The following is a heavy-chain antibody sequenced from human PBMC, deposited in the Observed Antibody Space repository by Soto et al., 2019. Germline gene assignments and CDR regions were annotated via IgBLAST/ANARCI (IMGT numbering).Heavy chain of an antibody. CDR3: ARSYYDSTGFAVDP. CDR1: GASVSHGY. D-gene: IGHD3-22*01. J-gene: IGHJ5*02. CDR2: MYFGGSF. Sequence: QMQLQASGPGLVKPSETLSLTCNVSGASVSHGYWSWIRQPPGKALEWIGFMYFGGSFNYNPSLTRRATISVETSKNQFSMKLTYVTASDTAVYYCARSYYDSTGFAVDPWGPGTLVTVSS. V-gene: IGHV4-59*02.